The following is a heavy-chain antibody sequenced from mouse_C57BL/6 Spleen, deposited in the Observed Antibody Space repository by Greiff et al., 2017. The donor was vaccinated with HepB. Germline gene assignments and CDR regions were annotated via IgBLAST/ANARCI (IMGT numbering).Heavy chain of an antibody. Sequence: QVQLQQPGAELVKPGASVKLSCKASGYTFTSYWMHWVKQRPGRGLEWIGRIDPNSGGTKYNEKFKSKATLTVDKPSSTAYMQLSSLTSEDSAVYYCASGYTNWDFRFAYWGQGTLVTVSA. CDR3: ASGYTNWDFRFAY. J-gene: IGHJ3*01. D-gene: IGHD4-1*01. CDR1: GYTFTSYW. V-gene: IGHV1-72*01. CDR2: IDPNSGGT.